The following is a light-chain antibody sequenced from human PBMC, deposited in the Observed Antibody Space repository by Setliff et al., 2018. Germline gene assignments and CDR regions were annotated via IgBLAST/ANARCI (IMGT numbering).Light chain of an antibody. CDR1: TRDVGNYNH. V-gene: IGLV2-8*01. CDR3: SSYAGNNREV. J-gene: IGLJ1*01. Sequence: SALTQPPSASGSPGQSVTISCTGTTRDVGNYNHVSWYQQHPGKTPKVIIYEVSQRPSGVPDRFSGSKSGNTASLTVSGLQAEDEADYYCSSYAGNNREVFGTGTKVTVL. CDR2: EVS.